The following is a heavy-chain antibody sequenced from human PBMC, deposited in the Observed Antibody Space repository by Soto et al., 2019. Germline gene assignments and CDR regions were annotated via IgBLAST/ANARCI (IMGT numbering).Heavy chain of an antibody. D-gene: IGHD5-18*01. J-gene: IGHJ6*02. CDR2: FFYTGST. CDR3: ARSGYSYGYYYYGMDV. V-gene: IGHV4-61*03. CDR1: GGSVTSEHYY. Sequence: SETLSLTCTVSGGSVTSEHYYWDWIRHPPGKGLEWIGYFFYTGSTNYNPSLESRVTMSVDTSKNHFSLRLNSVTAADTAVYYCARSGYSYGYYYYGMDVWGQGTTVTVSS.